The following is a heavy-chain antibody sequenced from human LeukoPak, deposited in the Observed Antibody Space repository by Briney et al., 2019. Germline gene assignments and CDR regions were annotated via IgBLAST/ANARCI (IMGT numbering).Heavy chain of an antibody. J-gene: IGHJ4*02. CDR1: GYTFTIYG. D-gene: IGHD2-2*01. Sequence: ASVTVSFTASGYTFTIYGISWGRQAPGQGQGRMGWISAYNGNTNYAQKLQGRVTMTTDTSTSTAYMELRSLRSDDTAVYYCARDRAVPAAYFDYWGQGTLVTVSS. CDR3: ARDRAVPAAYFDY. CDR2: ISAYNGNT. V-gene: IGHV1-18*01.